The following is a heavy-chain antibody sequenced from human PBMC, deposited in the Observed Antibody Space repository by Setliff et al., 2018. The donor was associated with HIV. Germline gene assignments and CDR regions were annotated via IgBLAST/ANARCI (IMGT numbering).Heavy chain of an antibody. CDR2: IHHSGNT. V-gene: IGHV4-38-2*01. CDR1: GYSISSGYY. CDR3: ARHDITLVRGIV. D-gene: IGHD3-10*01. Sequence: SETLSLTCPVSGYSISSGYYCGWIRQPPGRGLEWIGAIHHSGNTYYNPSLKSRVTISVDTSKNLFSLKVNTVTAADAAVYYCARHDITLVRGIVWGQGTTVTVSS. J-gene: IGHJ6*02.